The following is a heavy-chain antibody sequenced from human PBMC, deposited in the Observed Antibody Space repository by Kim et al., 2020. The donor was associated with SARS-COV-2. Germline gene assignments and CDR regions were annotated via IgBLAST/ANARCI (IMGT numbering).Heavy chain of an antibody. CDR2: ISSSSSSYI. CDR3: ARDRRHYDSSGIGA. Sequence: GGSLRLSCAASGFTFSSYSMNWVRQAPGKGLEWVSSISSSSSSYIYYADSVKGRFTISRDNAKNSLYLQMNSLSAEDTAVYYCARDRRHYDSSGIGAWGQGTLVTVSS. D-gene: IGHD3-22*01. V-gene: IGHV3-21*01. J-gene: IGHJ5*02. CDR1: GFTFSSYS.